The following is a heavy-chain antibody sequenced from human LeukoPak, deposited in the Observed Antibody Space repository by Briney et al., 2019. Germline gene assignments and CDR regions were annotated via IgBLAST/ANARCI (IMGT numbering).Heavy chain of an antibody. V-gene: IGHV4-59*01. Sequence: PSETLSLTCTVSGVSISSYYWSWIRQPPGKGLEWIGYMYYSGSSKYNPSLKSRVTISADTSKNEFSLKLSCVTAADTAVYYCARVPNALGSYYPDYWGQGTLVTVSS. CDR3: ARVPNALGSYYPDY. CDR2: MYYSGSS. J-gene: IGHJ4*02. D-gene: IGHD3-10*01. CDR1: GVSISSYY.